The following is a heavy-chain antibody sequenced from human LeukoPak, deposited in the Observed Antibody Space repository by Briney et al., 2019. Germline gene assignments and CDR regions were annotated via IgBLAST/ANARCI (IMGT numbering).Heavy chain of an antibody. CDR3: ATLVYYDFWSGFGY. Sequence: ASVKVSCEVSGYTLTELSMHWVRQAPGKGLEWMGGFDPEDGETIYAQKFQGRVTMTEDTSTDTAYMELSSLRSEDTAVYYCATLVYYDFWSGFGYWGQGTLVTVSS. CDR2: FDPEDGET. CDR1: GYTLTELS. J-gene: IGHJ4*02. D-gene: IGHD3-3*01. V-gene: IGHV1-24*01.